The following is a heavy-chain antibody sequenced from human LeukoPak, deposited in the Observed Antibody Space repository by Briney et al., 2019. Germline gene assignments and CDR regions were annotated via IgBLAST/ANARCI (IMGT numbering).Heavy chain of an antibody. V-gene: IGHV1-69*05. Sequence: GASVKVSCKASGGTFSSYAISWVRQAPGQGLEWMGGIIPIFGTANYAQKFQGRVTITTDESTSTAYMELSSLRSEDTAVYYCARDFGGDDFWSGHNWFDPWGQGTLVTVSS. CDR1: GGTFSSYA. J-gene: IGHJ5*02. CDR2: IIPIFGTA. D-gene: IGHD3-3*01. CDR3: ARDFGGDDFWSGHNWFDP.